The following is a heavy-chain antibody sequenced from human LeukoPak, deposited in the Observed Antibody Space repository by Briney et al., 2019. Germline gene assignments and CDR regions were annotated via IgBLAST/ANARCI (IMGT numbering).Heavy chain of an antibody. J-gene: IGHJ6*02. CDR3: ARDREATVTSGGYYYGMDV. CDR2: MNPNSGNT. V-gene: IGHV1-8*01. Sequence: ASVKVSCKASGYTFTSYDINRVRQATGQGLEWMGWMNPNSGNTGYAQKFQGRVTMTRNTSISTAYMELSSLRSEDTAVYYCARDREATVTSGGYYYGMDVWGQGTTVTVSS. CDR1: GYTFTSYD. D-gene: IGHD4-17*01.